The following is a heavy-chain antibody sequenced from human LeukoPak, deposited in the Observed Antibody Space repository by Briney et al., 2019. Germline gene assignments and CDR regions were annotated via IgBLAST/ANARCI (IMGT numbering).Heavy chain of an antibody. J-gene: IGHJ3*01. CDR1: GSTFNNYV. D-gene: IGHD4-17*01. V-gene: IGHV3-23*01. Sequence: GGSLRLSCAASGSTFNNYVMSWVRQTPGKGLEWVSGLSGNGGSTYYADSVRGRFTISRDNSKNTLSLQMNSLRAEDTAVYYCTKDPNGDYVGAFDFWGQGTMVTVSS. CDR3: TKDPNGDYVGAFDF. CDR2: LSGNGGST.